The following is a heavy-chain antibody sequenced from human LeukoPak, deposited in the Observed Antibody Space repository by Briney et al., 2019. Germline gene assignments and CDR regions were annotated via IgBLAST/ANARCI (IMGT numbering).Heavy chain of an antibody. CDR3: AKLRGWLLVGDYYYYMDV. D-gene: IGHD3-22*01. V-gene: IGHV3-7*03. CDR2: IKQDGSEK. J-gene: IGHJ6*03. Sequence: GGSLRLSCAASGFTFSSYWMSWVRQAPGKGLEWVANIKQDGSEKYYVDSVKGRFTISRDNSKNTLYLQMNSLRAEDTAVYYCAKLRGWLLVGDYYYYMDVWGKGTTVTVSS. CDR1: GFTFSSYW.